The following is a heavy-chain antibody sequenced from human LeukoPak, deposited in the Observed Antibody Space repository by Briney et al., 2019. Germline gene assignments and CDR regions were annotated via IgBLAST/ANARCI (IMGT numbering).Heavy chain of an antibody. Sequence: GRSLRLSCAASGFTFSSYGMHWVRQAPGKGLEWAAVISYDGSNKYYADSVKGRFTISRDNSKNTLYLQMNSLRAEDTAVYYCAKDHGESYYGSGSLFDYWGQGTLVTVSS. V-gene: IGHV3-30*18. J-gene: IGHJ4*02. CDR3: AKDHGESYYGSGSLFDY. CDR2: ISYDGSNK. CDR1: GFTFSSYG. D-gene: IGHD3-10*01.